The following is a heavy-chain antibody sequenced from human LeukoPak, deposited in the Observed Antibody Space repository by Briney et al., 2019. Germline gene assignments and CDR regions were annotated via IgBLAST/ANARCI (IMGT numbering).Heavy chain of an antibody. CDR1: GGSISSYY. J-gene: IGHJ4*02. V-gene: IGHV4-59*01. Sequence: SETLSLTCTVSGGSISSYYWSWIRQPPGKGLEWIGYIYYSGSTNYNPSLKSRVTISVDTSKNQFSLKLSSVTAADTAVYYCARGFRGYSYGIDYWGQGTLLTVSS. CDR3: ARGFRGYSYGIDY. CDR2: IYYSGST. D-gene: IGHD5-18*01.